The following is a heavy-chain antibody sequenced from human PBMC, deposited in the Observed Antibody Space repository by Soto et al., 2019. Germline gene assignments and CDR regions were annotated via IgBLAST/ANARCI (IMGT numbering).Heavy chain of an antibody. CDR2: IYSGGST. CDR3: ARDRPFRYSGRYYYYYGMDV. CDR1: GFTVSSNY. V-gene: IGHV3-53*01. J-gene: IGHJ6*02. D-gene: IGHD1-26*01. Sequence: WVSLRLSCAVSGFTVSSNYMSWVRHAPGQGLETVLDIYSGGSTYYADYVKGRFTSFRGNSKNTLYLQMNSLRAEDTAVYYCARDRPFRYSGRYYYYYGMDVWGQGTTVTVS.